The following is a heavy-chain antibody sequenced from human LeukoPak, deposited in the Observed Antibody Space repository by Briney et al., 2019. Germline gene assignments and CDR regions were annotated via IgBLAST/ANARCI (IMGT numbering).Heavy chain of an antibody. CDR2: VNGDGSTT. Sequence: GGSLRLSCAASGFTFPIYWMHWVRQAPGKGLVWVSRVNGDGSTTTYADSVKGRFTISRDNAKNTVYLQMDSMRAEDTAVYYCTRPQHGDLYAFDIWGQGTMVTVSS. V-gene: IGHV3-74*01. J-gene: IGHJ3*02. D-gene: IGHD3-16*01. CDR3: TRPQHGDLYAFDI. CDR1: GFTFPIYW.